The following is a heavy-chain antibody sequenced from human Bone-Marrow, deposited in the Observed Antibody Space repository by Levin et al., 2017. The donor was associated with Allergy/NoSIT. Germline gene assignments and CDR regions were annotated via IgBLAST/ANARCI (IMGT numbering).Heavy chain of an antibody. CDR2: ISASAGTT. V-gene: IGHV3-48*01. J-gene: IGHJ4*02. CDR1: GFSFSSYS. Sequence: PGESLKISCVGSGFSFSSYSMTWVRRAPGKGLEWISYISASAGTTYYADSVRGRFTVSRNNLERSMSLEMKNMRTDDTGVYFCATRTTLFGMGFYFNSWGRGTRVTVSA. D-gene: IGHD3-3*01. CDR3: ATRTTLFGMGFYFNS.